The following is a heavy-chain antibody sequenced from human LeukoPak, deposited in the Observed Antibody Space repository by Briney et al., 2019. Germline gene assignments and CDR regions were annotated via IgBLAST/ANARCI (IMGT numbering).Heavy chain of an antibody. D-gene: IGHD2-2*01. CDR2: MNPNSGNT. J-gene: IGHJ5*02. CDR3: ARGDASIYCSSTSCSPRPWFDP. Sequence: ASVKVSCKASGYTFTSYDINWVRQATGQGLEWMGWMNPNSGNTGYAQKFQGRVTMTRNTSISTAYVELSSLRSEDTAVYYCARGDASIYCSSTSCSPRPWFDPWGQGTLVTVSS. V-gene: IGHV1-8*01. CDR1: GYTFTSYD.